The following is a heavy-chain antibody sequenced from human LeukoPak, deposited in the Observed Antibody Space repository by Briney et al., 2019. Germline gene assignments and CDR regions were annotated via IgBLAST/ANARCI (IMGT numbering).Heavy chain of an antibody. J-gene: IGHJ5*02. D-gene: IGHD2-21*02. CDR3: VREAGYCASVCLKSNWFDP. CDR2: ISNGNT. V-gene: IGHV3-23*01. Sequence: GGSLRLSCAASGFPFSNHAMSWVRQPPGKGLEWVSAISNGNTYYADSVRGRFTISRDDSKNMVYLQTNSLRVEDTARYYCVREAGYCASVCLKSNWFDPWGQGTLVTVS. CDR1: GFPFSNHA.